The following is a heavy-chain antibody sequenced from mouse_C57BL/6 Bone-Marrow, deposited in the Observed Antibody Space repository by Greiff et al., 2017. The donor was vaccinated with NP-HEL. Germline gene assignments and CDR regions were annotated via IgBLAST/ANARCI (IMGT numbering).Heavy chain of an antibody. CDR1: GYAFSSYW. V-gene: IGHV1-80*01. D-gene: IGHD3-2*02. Sequence: QVHVKQSGAELVKPGASVKISCKASGYAFSSYWMNWVKQRPGKGLEWIGQIYPGDGDTNYNGKFKGKATLTADKSSSTAYMQLSSLTSEDSAVYFCAGAAQATFAYWGQGTLVTVSA. CDR2: IYPGDGDT. J-gene: IGHJ3*01. CDR3: AGAAQATFAY.